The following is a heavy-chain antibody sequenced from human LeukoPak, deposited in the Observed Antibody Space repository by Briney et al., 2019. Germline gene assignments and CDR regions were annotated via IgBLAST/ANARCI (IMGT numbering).Heavy chain of an antibody. CDR2: INPNSGGT. D-gene: IGHD3-22*01. J-gene: IGHJ3*02. CDR1: GYTFTGYY. V-gene: IGHV1-2*02. CDR3: AREDDSSGLKAFDI. Sequence: GASVKVSCKASGYTFTGYYMHWVRQAPGQGLEWMGWINPNSGGTGSAQKFQGRVTITRDTSITTAYMELSRLRSDDTALYYCAREDDSSGLKAFDIWGQGTMVTVSS.